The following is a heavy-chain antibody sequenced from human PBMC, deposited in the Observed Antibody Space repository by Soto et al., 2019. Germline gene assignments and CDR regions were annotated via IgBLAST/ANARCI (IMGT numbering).Heavy chain of an antibody. CDR3: VPRLPGSTAGWNTGICGS. CDR1: GFSLTTSGVG. J-gene: IGHJ5*02. D-gene: IGHD1-1*01. V-gene: IGHV2-5*02. Sequence: QITLKESGPTLVKPTQTLTLTCTFSGFSLTTSGVGVGWIRQPPGKALEWLAFIYWDDDKRYSPSLRSRLTIVKDAAKHRVFLTMTHFDAVDSATSFCVPRLPGSTAGWNTGICGSWGQGTLVTVS. CDR2: IYWDDDK.